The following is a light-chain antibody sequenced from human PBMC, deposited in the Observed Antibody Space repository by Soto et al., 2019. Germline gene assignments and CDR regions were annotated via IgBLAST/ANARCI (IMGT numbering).Light chain of an antibody. V-gene: IGLV2-23*01. CDR2: EGG. CDR3: CSFAAGNTYV. J-gene: IGLJ1*01. CDR1: SSDVGTYNL. Sequence: QSVLTQPASVSGSPGQSIALSCTGTSSDVGTYNLFSWYQQHPGKAPKLLISEGGKRPSGVSDRFSGTKSGNTASLTISGLQAEDEADYYCCSFAAGNTYVFGTGTKLTVL.